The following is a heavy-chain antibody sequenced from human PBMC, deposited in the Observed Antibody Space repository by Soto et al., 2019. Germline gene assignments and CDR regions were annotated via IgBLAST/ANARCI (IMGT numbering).Heavy chain of an antibody. CDR2: IKQDGSEK. Sequence: EVQLVESGGGLVQPGGSLRLSCAASGFTFSSYWMSWVRQAPGKGLEWVANIKQDGSEKYYVDSVKGRFTISRDDSKNSLHLQINSLKTEDTAMYYCARVRLGATTRYLDYWGQGTLVIVSP. CDR1: GFTFSSYW. V-gene: IGHV3-7*03. CDR3: ARVRLGATTRYLDY. J-gene: IGHJ4*02. D-gene: IGHD1-26*01.